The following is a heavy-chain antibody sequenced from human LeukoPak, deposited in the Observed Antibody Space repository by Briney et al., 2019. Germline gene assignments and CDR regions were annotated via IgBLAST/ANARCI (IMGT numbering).Heavy chain of an antibody. CDR1: GGSVSSTTYF. CDR3: ARHVYDYVWYYYYGMDV. CDR2: INYSGST. V-gene: IGHV4-39*01. D-gene: IGHD3-16*01. J-gene: IGHJ6*02. Sequence: PSETLSLTCTVSGGSVSSTTYFWSWIRQPPGKGLEWIASINYSGSTYYNPSLKSRVTISVDTSENQFSLKLSSVTAADTAVYYCARHVYDYVWYYYYGMDVWGQGTTVTVSS.